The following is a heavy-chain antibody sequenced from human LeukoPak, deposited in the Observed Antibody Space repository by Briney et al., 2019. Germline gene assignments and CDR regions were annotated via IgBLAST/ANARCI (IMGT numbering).Heavy chain of an antibody. CDR1: GGTFSSYA. V-gene: IGHV1-69*05. J-gene: IGHJ5*02. CDR2: IIPIFGTA. D-gene: IGHD2-2*02. Sequence: ASVKVSCKASGGTFSSYAISWVRQAPGQGLEWMGGIIPIFGTANYAQKFQGRVTITTDGSTSTAYMELSSLRSEDTAVYYCASSIVVVPAAINWFDPWGQGTLVTVSS. CDR3: ASSIVVVPAAINWFDP.